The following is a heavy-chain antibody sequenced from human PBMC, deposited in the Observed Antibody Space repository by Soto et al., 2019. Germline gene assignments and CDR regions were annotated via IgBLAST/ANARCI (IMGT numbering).Heavy chain of an antibody. D-gene: IGHD2-15*01. CDR3: ARPLGFCRSGSCNPRFSP. V-gene: IGHV4-59*08. CDR1: DGSISSYY. J-gene: IGHJ5*02. Sequence: SETLSLTCTVFDGSISSYYWSRIRQPPGKGLEWIGHIYYSGSTNYNPSLKSRVTISVDTSKNQFSLNLSSVTAADTAVYYCARPLGFCRSGSCNPRFSPWGQGTLVTVSS. CDR2: IYYSGST.